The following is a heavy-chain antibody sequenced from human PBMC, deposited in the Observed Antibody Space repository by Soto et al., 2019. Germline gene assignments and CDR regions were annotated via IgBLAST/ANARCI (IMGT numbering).Heavy chain of an antibody. CDR2: IIPIFGTA. Sequence: ASVKVSCKASGGTFSSYAISWVRQAPGQGLEWMGGIIPIFGTANYAQKFQGRVTITADESTSTAYMELRSLRSDDTAVYYCARDAEAARPGWFDPWGQGSLVTVSS. D-gene: IGHD6-6*01. V-gene: IGHV1-69*13. CDR1: GGTFSSYA. CDR3: ARDAEAARPGWFDP. J-gene: IGHJ5*02.